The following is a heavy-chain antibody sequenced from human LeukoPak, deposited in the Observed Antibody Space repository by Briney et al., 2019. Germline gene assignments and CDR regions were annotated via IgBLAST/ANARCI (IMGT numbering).Heavy chain of an antibody. CDR3: VLGVSHLVVGTLIDY. V-gene: IGHV1-18*01. CDR1: GYTFTSYG. Sequence: ASVKVSCKASGYTFTSYGISWVRQAPGQGLEWMGWISAYNGNTNYAQKLQGRVTMTTDTSTSTAYMELRSLRSDDTAVYYCVLGVSHLVVGTLIDYWGQGTLVTVSS. D-gene: IGHD2-2*01. CDR2: ISAYNGNT. J-gene: IGHJ4*02.